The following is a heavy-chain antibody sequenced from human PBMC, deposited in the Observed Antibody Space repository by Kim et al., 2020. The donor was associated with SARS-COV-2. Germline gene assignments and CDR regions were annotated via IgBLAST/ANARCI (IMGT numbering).Heavy chain of an antibody. Sequence: SETLSLTCTVSGGSISSYYWSWIRQPPGKGLEWIGYIYYSGSTNYNPSLKSRVTISVDTSKNQFSLKLSSVTAADTAVYYCARAPKSDYYGSGSYYTGVYYGMDVWGQETTVTVSS. CDR3: ARAPKSDYYGSGSYYTGVYYGMDV. V-gene: IGHV4-59*01. J-gene: IGHJ6*02. D-gene: IGHD3-10*01. CDR1: GGSISSYY. CDR2: IYYSGST.